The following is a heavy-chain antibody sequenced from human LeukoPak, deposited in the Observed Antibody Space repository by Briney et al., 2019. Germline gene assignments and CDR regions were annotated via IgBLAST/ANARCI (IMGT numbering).Heavy chain of an antibody. CDR3: AKDRGYYDSSGYYLY. D-gene: IGHD3-22*01. CDR2: IRYDGSNK. V-gene: IGHV3-30*02. Sequence: GGSLRLSCAASGFTFSSYGMLWVRQAPGKGLEWVAFIRYDGSNKYYADSVKGRFTISRDNSKNTLYLQMNSLRAEDTAVYYCAKDRGYYDSSGYYLYWGQGTLVTVSS. J-gene: IGHJ4*02. CDR1: GFTFSSYG.